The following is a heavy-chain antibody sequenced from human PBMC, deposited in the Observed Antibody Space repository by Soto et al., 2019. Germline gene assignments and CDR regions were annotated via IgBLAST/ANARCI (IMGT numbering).Heavy chain of an antibody. V-gene: IGHV4-34*01. CDR2: INHSGST. Sequence: PSETLSLTCAVYGGSFSGYYWSWIRQPPGKGLEWIGEINHSGSTNYNPSLKSRVTISVDTSKNQFSLKLSSVTAADTAVYYCARRQYYYYYYGMDVWGQGTPVTVSS. J-gene: IGHJ6*02. CDR1: GGSFSGYY. CDR3: ARRQYYYYYYGMDV.